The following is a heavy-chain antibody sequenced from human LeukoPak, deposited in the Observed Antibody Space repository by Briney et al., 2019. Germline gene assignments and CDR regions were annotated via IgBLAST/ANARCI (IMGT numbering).Heavy chain of an antibody. D-gene: IGHD1-26*01. Sequence: GGSLRLSCAASGFTFDDYAMHWVRQAPGKGLEWVSGISWNSGSIGYADSVKGRFTISRDNAKNSLYLQMNSLRAEDTALYYCAKDNVVGATLRPDAFDIWGQGTMVTVSS. CDR3: AKDNVVGATLRPDAFDI. V-gene: IGHV3-9*01. CDR2: ISWNSGSI. J-gene: IGHJ3*02. CDR1: GFTFDDYA.